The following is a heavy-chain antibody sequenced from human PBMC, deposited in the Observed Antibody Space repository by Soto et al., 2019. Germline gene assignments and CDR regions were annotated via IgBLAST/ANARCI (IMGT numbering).Heavy chain of an antibody. CDR3: AKDHSYYGSGSFP. J-gene: IGHJ5*02. CDR1: GFTFSYA. D-gene: IGHD3-10*01. CDR2: ISGSGGST. V-gene: IGHV3-23*01. Sequence: EVQLLESGGGLVQPGGSLRLSCAASGFTFSYAMSWVRQAPGKGLEWVSTISGSGGSTYYADSVKGRFTISRDDSKNTLYLQTNSLRAEDTAVYYCAKDHSYYGSGSFPWGQGTLVTVSS.